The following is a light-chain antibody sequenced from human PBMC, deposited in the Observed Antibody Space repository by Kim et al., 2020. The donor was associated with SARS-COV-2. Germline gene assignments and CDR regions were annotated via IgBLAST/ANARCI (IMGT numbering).Light chain of an antibody. Sequence: SVSPGERATRTCRASQSVSNNLAWYQQQPGQAPRLLIYGASTRATGIPARFSGSGSGTEFTLTISSLQSEDFAVYYCQQHNNWPRTFGQGTKLEI. V-gene: IGKV3-15*01. CDR3: QQHNNWPRT. CDR2: GAS. J-gene: IGKJ2*01. CDR1: QSVSNN.